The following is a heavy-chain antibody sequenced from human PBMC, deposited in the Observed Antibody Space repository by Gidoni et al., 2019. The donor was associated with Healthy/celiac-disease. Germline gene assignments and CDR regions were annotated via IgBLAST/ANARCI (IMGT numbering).Heavy chain of an antibody. J-gene: IGHJ6*02. CDR3: ARGQRYSYGTGEYGMDV. V-gene: IGHV4-34*01. CDR1: GGSFSGYY. D-gene: IGHD5-18*01. Sequence: QVQLQQWGAGLLKPSETLSLTCAVYGGSFSGYYWSWIRQPPGKGLEWIGEINHSGSTNYNPSLKSRVTISVDTSKNQFSLKLSSVTAADTAVYYCARGQRYSYGTGEYGMDVWGQGTTVTVSS. CDR2: INHSGST.